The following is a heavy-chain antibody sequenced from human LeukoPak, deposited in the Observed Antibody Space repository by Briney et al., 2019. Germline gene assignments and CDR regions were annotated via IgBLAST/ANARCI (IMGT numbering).Heavy chain of an antibody. CDR2: MLYRVST. D-gene: IGHD3-16*01. CDR3: ARQGGWGGGLSFFDS. Sequence: PSETLSFTCTVSGVSINSTYYFWRSIRQAPAKVLEWNGSMLYRVSTYYSPSLRSRVIISVDASKNQFFLTLSPVTAADTAVYYCARQGGWGGGLSFFDSWGQGTLITVSS. CDR1: GVSINSTYYF. V-gene: IGHV4-39*01. J-gene: IGHJ4*02.